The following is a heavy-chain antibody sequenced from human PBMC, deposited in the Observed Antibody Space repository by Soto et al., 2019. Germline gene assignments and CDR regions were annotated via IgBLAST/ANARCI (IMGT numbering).Heavy chain of an antibody. CDR3: ARVLIFVPPAIRWLAP. J-gene: IGHJ5*02. Sequence: AGGSLRLSCAASGFTFSNFAMNWVRQAPGRGLEWVASITSSGDIYYADSVKGRFTISRDNAKNSLFLQMDSLRADDTAIYFCARVLIFVPPAIRWLAPWGQGTLVTVYS. CDR2: ITSSGDI. D-gene: IGHD2-2*01. V-gene: IGHV3-21*01. CDR1: GFTFSNFA.